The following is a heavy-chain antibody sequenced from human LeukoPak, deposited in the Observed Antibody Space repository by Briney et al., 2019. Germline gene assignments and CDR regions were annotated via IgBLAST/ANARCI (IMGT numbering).Heavy chain of an antibody. D-gene: IGHD2/OR15-2a*01. CDR1: GGSISSSGYY. CDR3: ARSVSPYYYGMDV. CDR2: IYCSGST. V-gene: IGHV4-39*07. Sequence: SETLSLTCTVSGGSISSSGYYWGWIRQPPGKGLEWIGSIYCSGSTYYNPSLKSRVTISVDTSKNQFSLKLTSVTAADTAVYYCARSVSPYYYGMDVWGQGTTVTVSS. J-gene: IGHJ6*02.